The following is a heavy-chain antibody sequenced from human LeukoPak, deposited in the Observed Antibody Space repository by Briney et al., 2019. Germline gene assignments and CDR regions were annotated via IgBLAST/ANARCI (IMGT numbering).Heavy chain of an antibody. CDR1: GVSFFGSH. V-gene: IGHV4-34*01. CDR2: INHSGRT. Sequence: SETLSLTCAVSGVSFFGSHWNWIRQPPEKGLEWVGEINHSGRTKYYPSLKSRVTISVDTSKTQFFLKLPSVIAASTAAYYCARDPTTVVTLPYYFDFWGQGTLVTVSA. CDR3: ARDPTTVVTLPYYFDF. J-gene: IGHJ4*02. D-gene: IGHD4-23*01.